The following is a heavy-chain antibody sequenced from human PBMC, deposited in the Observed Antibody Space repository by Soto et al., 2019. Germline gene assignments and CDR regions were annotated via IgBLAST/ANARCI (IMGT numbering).Heavy chain of an antibody. CDR2: IYWDDDK. CDR3: AHFVMYGSYFDY. J-gene: IGHJ4*02. Sequence: QITLKESGPTLVKPTQTLTLTCTFSGFSLSTSGVGVGWIRQPPGKALEWLALIYWDDDKRYSPSLKSRLTITKDTSKNPVVLTMTNMDPVDTATYYCAHFVMYGSYFDYWGQGTLVTVSS. D-gene: IGHD1-26*01. CDR1: GFSLSTSGVG. V-gene: IGHV2-5*02.